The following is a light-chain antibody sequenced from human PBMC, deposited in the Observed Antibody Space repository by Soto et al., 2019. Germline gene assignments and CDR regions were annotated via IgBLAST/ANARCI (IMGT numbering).Light chain of an antibody. CDR2: AAS. Sequence: AIRMIQSPSSLSASTGDRVAITCRASQGISSYLAWYQQKPGKAPKLLIYAASTLQSGVPSRFSGSGSGTDFTLTISCLQSEDFATYYCQQYYSYPRTFGQGTKVDI. J-gene: IGKJ1*01. V-gene: IGKV1-8*01. CDR3: QQYYSYPRT. CDR1: QGISSY.